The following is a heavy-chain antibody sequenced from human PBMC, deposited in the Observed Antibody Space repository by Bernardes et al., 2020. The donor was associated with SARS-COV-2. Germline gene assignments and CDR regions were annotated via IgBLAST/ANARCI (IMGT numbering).Heavy chain of an antibody. CDR2: IKPKSGGT. CDR1: GYTFTDYY. D-gene: IGHD3-9*01. J-gene: IGHJ5*02. Sequence: ASVKVSCKASGYTFTDYYIHWVRQTPGQGLEWMGWIKPKSGGTNFAQKFQGRVTMTRDTSITTVYLELSRLRSDDTAVYYCARDRAYYDILTQETELDPWGQGTLVTVSS. CDR3: ARDRAYYDILTQETELDP. V-gene: IGHV1-2*02.